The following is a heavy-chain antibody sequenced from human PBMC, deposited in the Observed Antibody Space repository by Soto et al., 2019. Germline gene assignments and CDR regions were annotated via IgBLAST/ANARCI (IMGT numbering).Heavy chain of an antibody. V-gene: IGHV4-34*01. Sequence: QVQLQQWGAGLLKTSETLSLTCVVSGGSLSDYFWSWIRQPPGMALEWIGEINHLGSINYNPSLKRRVTMSVDTSKNQFSLTLNSVTAADTATYYCARGGISHWAYFYYMDVWDRGTTGTVSS. CDR1: GGSLSDYF. J-gene: IGHJ6*03. CDR2: INHLGSI. CDR3: ARGGISHWAYFYYMDV. D-gene: IGHD2-21*01.